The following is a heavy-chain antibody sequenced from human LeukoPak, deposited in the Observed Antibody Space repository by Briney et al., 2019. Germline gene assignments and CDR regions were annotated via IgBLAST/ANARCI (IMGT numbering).Heavy chain of an antibody. J-gene: IGHJ4*02. CDR3: ARQGGTTIDY. D-gene: IGHD4-17*01. CDR2: VYYSGST. CDR1: GGSISSYY. Sequence: PSEILSLTCTVSGGSISSYYWSWIRQPPGKGLEWIGYVYYSGSTNYNPSLKSRVTISVDTSKNQFSLKLSSVTAADTAVYYCARQGGTTIDYWGQGTLVTVSS. V-gene: IGHV4-59*08.